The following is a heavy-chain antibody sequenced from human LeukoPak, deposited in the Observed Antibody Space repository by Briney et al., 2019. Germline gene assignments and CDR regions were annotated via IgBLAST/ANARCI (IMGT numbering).Heavy chain of an antibody. CDR3: ARDGYYYDSSGSLWFDP. V-gene: IGHV3-21*01. Sequence: GGSLRLSCAASGFTFSNAWMSWVRQAPGKGLEWVSSISSSSSYIYYADSVKGRFTISRDNAKNSLYLQMNSLRAEDTAVYYCARDGYYYDSSGSLWFDPWGQGTLVTVSS. J-gene: IGHJ5*02. D-gene: IGHD3-22*01. CDR1: GFTFSNAW. CDR2: ISSSSSYI.